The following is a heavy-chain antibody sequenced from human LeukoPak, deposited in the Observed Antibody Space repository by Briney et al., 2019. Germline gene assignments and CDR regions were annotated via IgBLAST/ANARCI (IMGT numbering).Heavy chain of an antibody. CDR1: GFTFSSYW. CDR2: IKQDGSEK. V-gene: IGHV3-7*01. Sequence: GGSLRLSCAASGFTFSSYWMSWVRQAPGKGREWVANIKQDGSEKYYVDSVKGRFTISRDNAKNSLYLQMNSLRAEDTAVYYCARDQGYDSRGYYYPYHFDCWGQGTLVTVSS. D-gene: IGHD3-22*01. CDR3: ARDQGYDSRGYYYPYHFDC. J-gene: IGHJ4*02.